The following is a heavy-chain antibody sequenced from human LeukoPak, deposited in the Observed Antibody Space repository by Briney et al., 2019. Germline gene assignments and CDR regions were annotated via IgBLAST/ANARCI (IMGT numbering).Heavy chain of an antibody. CDR2: ISGSGHAT. CDR3: AKYFDSYGAFDY. D-gene: IGHD3-9*01. Sequence: GGSLRLSCAASEFTFTTFATSWVRQAPGQGLEWVSAISGSGHATHYADSVKGRFTVSRDNSKNTLYLQMNSLRGDDTAVYYCAKYFDSYGAFDYWGQGTLVTVSS. CDR1: EFTFTTFA. V-gene: IGHV3-23*01. J-gene: IGHJ4*02.